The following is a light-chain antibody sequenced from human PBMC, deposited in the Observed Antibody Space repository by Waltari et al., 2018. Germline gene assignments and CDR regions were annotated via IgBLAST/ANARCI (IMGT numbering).Light chain of an antibody. V-gene: IGKV1-5*03. CDR3: QQYNSYSLLS. CDR2: KAS. Sequence: DIQMTQSPSTLSASVGDSAIFSCRASQSISKWLAWYQQKPGKAPKRLIYKASTLESGVPSRFSVSGSGTEFTLTISSLQPEDFATYYCQQYNSYSLLSFGGGTKVEIK. CDR1: QSISKW. J-gene: IGKJ4*01.